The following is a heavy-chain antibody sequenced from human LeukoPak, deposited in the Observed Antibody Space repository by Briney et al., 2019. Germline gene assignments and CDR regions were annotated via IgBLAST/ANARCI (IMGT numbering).Heavy chain of an antibody. D-gene: IGHD6-13*01. CDR3: ARGSGSWYFDY. CDR2: ISYDGSNK. CDR1: GFTFSSYS. V-gene: IGHV3-30*03. J-gene: IGHJ4*02. Sequence: GSLRLSCAASGFTFSSYSMKWVRQAPGKGLEWVAVISYDGSNKYYADSVKGRFTLSRDNSKTTLYLQMNSLRAEDTAVYYCARGSGSWYFDYWGQGTLVTVSS.